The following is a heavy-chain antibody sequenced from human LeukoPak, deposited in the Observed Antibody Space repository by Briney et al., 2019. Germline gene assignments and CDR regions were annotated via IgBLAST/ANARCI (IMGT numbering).Heavy chain of an antibody. Sequence: SETLSLTCTVSGGSISSSSYFWGWIRQPPGKGLEWIGSIYYSGSTYYNPSLKSRVTILVDTSKNQFSLKLSSVTAADTAVYYCARTRGYSGLRGAFDIWGQGTMVTVSS. CDR1: GGSISSSSYF. CDR2: IYYSGST. J-gene: IGHJ3*02. D-gene: IGHD5-12*01. V-gene: IGHV4-39*01. CDR3: ARTRGYSGLRGAFDI.